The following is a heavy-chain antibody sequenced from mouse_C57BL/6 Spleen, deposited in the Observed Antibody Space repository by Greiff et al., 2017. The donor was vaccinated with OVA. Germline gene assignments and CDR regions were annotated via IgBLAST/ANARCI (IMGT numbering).Heavy chain of an antibody. D-gene: IGHD2-4*01. Sequence: VQLQQSGPELVKPGASVKISCKASGYAFSSSWMNWVKQRPGKGLEWIGRIYPGDGDTNYNGKFKGKATLTADKSSSTAYMQLSSLTSEDSAVYFCARYDDYDLSWFAYWGQGTLVTVSA. V-gene: IGHV1-82*01. J-gene: IGHJ3*01. CDR3: ARYDDYDLSWFAY. CDR2: IYPGDGDT. CDR1: GYAFSSSW.